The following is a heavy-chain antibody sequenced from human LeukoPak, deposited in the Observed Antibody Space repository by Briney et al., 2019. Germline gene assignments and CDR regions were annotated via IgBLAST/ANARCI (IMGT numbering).Heavy chain of an antibody. CDR1: GGSISSGGYY. CDR2: IYYSGST. CDR3: ARVGYDSSGYYRYDY. D-gene: IGHD3-22*01. V-gene: IGHV4-31*03. Sequence: PSETLSLTCTVSGGSISSGGYYWSWIRQHPGKGLEWIGYIYYSGSTYYNPSLKSRVTISVDASKNQFSLELSSVTAADTAVYYCARVGYDSSGYYRYDYWGQGTLVTVSS. J-gene: IGHJ4*02.